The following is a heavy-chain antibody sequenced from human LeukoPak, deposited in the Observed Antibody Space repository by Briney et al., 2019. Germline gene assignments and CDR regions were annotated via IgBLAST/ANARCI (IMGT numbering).Heavy chain of an antibody. Sequence: GGSLRLSCAASGFTFSSYEMNWVRQAPGKGLEWVSYISSSGSTIYYADSVKGRFTISRDNAKNSLYLQMNSLRSEDMAVYYCARAGVYYDSRNDAFDIWGQGTMVTVSS. V-gene: IGHV3-48*03. CDR2: ISSSGSTI. J-gene: IGHJ3*02. D-gene: IGHD3-22*01. CDR3: ARAGVYYDSRNDAFDI. CDR1: GFTFSSYE.